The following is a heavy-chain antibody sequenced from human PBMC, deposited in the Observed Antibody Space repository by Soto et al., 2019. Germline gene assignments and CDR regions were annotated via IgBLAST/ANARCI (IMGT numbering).Heavy chain of an antibody. CDR1: GGSFSGYY. V-gene: IGHV4-34*01. D-gene: IGHD2-2*01. CDR2: INHSGST. CDR3: ARSPRGCSSTNCYAYYYYYYYMDV. J-gene: IGHJ6*03. Sequence: QVQLQQWGAGLLKPSETLSLTCAVYGGSFSGYYWSWIRQPPGKGLEWIGEINHSGSTNYNPSLKSRVTISEDTSKNQFSLKLSSVTAADTAVYYCARSPRGCSSTNCYAYYYYYYYMDVWGNGTTVTVSS.